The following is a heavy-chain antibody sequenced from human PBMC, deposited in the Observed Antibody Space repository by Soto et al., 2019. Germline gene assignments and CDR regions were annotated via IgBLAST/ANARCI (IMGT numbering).Heavy chain of an antibody. Sequence: QVQLVQSGAEVKKPGASVKVSCKASGYTFSSYDINWVRQATGQGLEWMGWMNPNTGNTVNAQKFQSRVTMTRNTSISTAYMELSSLRAEATAVYYCARERAYGMDVWGQGTTVTVSS. V-gene: IGHV1-8*01. J-gene: IGHJ6*02. CDR3: ARERAYGMDV. CDR1: GYTFSSYD. CDR2: MNPNTGNT.